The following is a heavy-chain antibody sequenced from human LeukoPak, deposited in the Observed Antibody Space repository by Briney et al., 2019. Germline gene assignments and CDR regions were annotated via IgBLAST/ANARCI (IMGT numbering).Heavy chain of an antibody. Sequence: SETLSLTCTVSGGSISPYYWSWVRQPPGKGLEWIGEIYHSGSTNYNPSLKSRVTISVDKSKNQFSLKLSSVTAADTAVYYCARDYSSAEYGDSPGDWFDPWGQGTLVTVSS. CDR1: GGSISPYY. J-gene: IGHJ5*02. V-gene: IGHV4-4*02. CDR3: ARDYSSAEYGDSPGDWFDP. D-gene: IGHD4-17*01. CDR2: IYHSGST.